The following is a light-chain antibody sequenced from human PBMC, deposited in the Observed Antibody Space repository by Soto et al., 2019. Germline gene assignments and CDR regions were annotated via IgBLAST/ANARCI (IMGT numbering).Light chain of an antibody. CDR3: QQYNNWPLT. V-gene: IGKV3-15*01. Sequence: EIVMKQSPATLSVSPGERATLSCRASQSVSSNLAWYQQKPGQAPRLLIYGASTRATGLPARFSGSGSGTDFTLTISSLQSEDFAVYYCQQYNNWPLTFGGGTKVEIK. CDR2: GAS. CDR1: QSVSSN. J-gene: IGKJ4*01.